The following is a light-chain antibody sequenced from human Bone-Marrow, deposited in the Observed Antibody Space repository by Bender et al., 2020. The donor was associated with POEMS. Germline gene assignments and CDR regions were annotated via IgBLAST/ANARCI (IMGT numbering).Light chain of an antibody. V-gene: IGLV2-23*02. Sequence: QSALTQPASVSGSPGQSITISCTGTSSDVGSYNVVTWYQQHPGKAPKLMIYAVTKRPSGISNRFSGSKSGNTASLTISGLQAEDEADYYCCSYADSSTLVLGTGTKVTVL. CDR3: CSYADSSTLV. CDR2: AVT. CDR1: SSDVGSYNV. J-gene: IGLJ1*01.